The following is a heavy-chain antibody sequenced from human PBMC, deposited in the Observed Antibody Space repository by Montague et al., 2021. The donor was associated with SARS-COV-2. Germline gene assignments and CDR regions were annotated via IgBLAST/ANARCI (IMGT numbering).Heavy chain of an antibody. CDR2: IHYSGST. CDR1: GGSISSSPYY. Sequence: SETLSLTCTVSGGSISSSPYYWGWIRQPPGKGLEWVASIHYSGSTYFNPSLKSRVAISIDTSKNQSFLKLSSVTAADTAVYYCARRPYYYDSSGQFDPWGQGVLVTVSS. CDR3: ARRPYYYDSSGQFDP. D-gene: IGHD3-22*01. J-gene: IGHJ5*02. V-gene: IGHV4-39*07.